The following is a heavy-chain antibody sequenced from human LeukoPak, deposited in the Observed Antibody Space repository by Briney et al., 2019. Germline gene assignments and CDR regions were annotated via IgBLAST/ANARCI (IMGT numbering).Heavy chain of an antibody. CDR2: LSSSGNA. V-gene: IGHV3-48*03. Sequence: PGGSLRLSCAASGFSFSDHEMNWVRQAPGKGLAWVSYLSSSGNAYYADSVKGRFTISRDNSKNSLYLQMTSLRAEDTAVYYCASGRGSYSPDYWGQGTLVTVSS. CDR1: GFSFSDHE. D-gene: IGHD1-26*01. CDR3: ASGRGSYSPDY. J-gene: IGHJ4*02.